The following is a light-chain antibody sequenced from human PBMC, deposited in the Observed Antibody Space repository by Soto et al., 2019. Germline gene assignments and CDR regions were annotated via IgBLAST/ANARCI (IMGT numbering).Light chain of an antibody. V-gene: IGKV3-11*01. Sequence: EIVLTQSPATLSLSLGERAALSCRASQSIGISLVWYQQKPGQAPRLLISDASNRATGIPARFSGSGSGTDFTLTISSLEPEDRASYHCQQRLNWRLTCGRATKVDSK. CDR2: DAS. CDR3: QQRLNWRLT. CDR1: QSIGIS. J-gene: IGKJ4*01.